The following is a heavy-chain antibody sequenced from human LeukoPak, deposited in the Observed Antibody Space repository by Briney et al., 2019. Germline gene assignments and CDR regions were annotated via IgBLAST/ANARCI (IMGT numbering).Heavy chain of an antibody. V-gene: IGHV4-39*07. J-gene: IGHJ4*02. CDR2: IYYSGST. D-gene: IGHD6-6*01. CDR3: ARVEYSSSSFDY. Sequence: SETLSLTRTVSGGSISSSSYYWGWIRQPPGKGLEWIGNIYYSGSTYYSPSLKSRVTISVDTSKNQFSLKLSSVTAADTAVYYCARVEYSSSSFDYWGQGTLVTVSS. CDR1: GGSISSSSYY.